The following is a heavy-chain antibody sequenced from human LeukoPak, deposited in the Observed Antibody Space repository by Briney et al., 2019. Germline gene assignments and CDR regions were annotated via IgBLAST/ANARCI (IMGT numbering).Heavy chain of an antibody. CDR3: AKERATGTADYYYYYMDV. J-gene: IGHJ6*03. V-gene: IGHV4-4*02. CDR2: IYYSGST. Sequence: PSETLSLTRAVSGDSISSSHWWSWVRQSPGKGLEWIGSIYYSGSTYQNPSLKSRVTISVDTSKNQFSLKLSSVTAADTAAYYCAKERATGTADYYYYYMDVWGKGTTVTVSS. D-gene: IGHD4-17*01. CDR1: GDSISSSHW.